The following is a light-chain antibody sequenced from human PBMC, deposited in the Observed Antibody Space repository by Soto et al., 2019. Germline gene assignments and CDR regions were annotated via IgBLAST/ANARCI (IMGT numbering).Light chain of an antibody. Sequence: DIQMTQSPSTLSASVGDRVTITCRASQIISSWLAWYQQKPGKAPKLLIYKASSLQSGVPSRFSGSGSGTEFTLTISSLQPDDFATYYCQQYNTQFGQGTRWISN. CDR2: KAS. CDR3: QQYNTQ. V-gene: IGKV1-5*03. CDR1: QIISSW. J-gene: IGKJ1*01.